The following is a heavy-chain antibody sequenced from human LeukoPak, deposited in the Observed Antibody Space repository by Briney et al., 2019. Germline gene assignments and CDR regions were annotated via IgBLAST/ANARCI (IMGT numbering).Heavy chain of an antibody. J-gene: IGHJ6*02. Sequence: ASVKASCKVSGYTLTELSMHWVRQAPGKGLEWMGGFDPEDGETIYAQKFQGRVTMTEDTSTDTAYMELSSLRSEDTAVYYCATMYYYGSGSPGNYPNYYYYYGMDVWGQGTTVTVSS. V-gene: IGHV1-24*01. CDR2: FDPEDGET. D-gene: IGHD3-10*01. CDR1: GYTLTELS. CDR3: ATMYYYGSGSPGNYPNYYYYYGMDV.